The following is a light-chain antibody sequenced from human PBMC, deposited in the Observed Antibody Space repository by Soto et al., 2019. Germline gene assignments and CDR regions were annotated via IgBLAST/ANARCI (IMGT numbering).Light chain of an antibody. V-gene: IGLV3-1*01. J-gene: IGLJ2*01. CDR2: QDS. Sequence: SYELTQPPSVSVSPGQTASITCSGDKLGDKYAWWYQQKPGQSPVLVIYQDSKRPSGIPERFSGSNSGNTATLNISGTQAMDEADYYCQAWDSSTAVFGGGTKLTVL. CDR3: QAWDSSTAV. CDR1: KLGDKY.